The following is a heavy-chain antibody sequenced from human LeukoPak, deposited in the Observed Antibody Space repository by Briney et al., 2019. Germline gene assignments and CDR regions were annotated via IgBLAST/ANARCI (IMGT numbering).Heavy chain of an antibody. CDR1: GFTFSSYA. CDR3: AKRRAVAGNYYFDY. V-gene: IGHV3-23*01. J-gene: IGHJ4*02. CDR2: ISGSGGST. Sequence: GGSLRLSCAASGFTFSSYAMSWVRQAPGKGLEWVSAISGSGGSTYYADSVKGRFTISRDNSKNTLYLQMNSLRAEDTAVHYCAKRRAVAGNYYFDYWGQGTLVTVSS. D-gene: IGHD6-19*01.